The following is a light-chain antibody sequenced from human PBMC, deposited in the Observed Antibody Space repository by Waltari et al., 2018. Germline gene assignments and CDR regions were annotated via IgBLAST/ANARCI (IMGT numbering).Light chain of an antibody. J-gene: IGLJ2*01. CDR1: DFDVGAFDF. CDR3: ASHTSTTTLV. CDR2: AVT. Sequence: QSALTQVASVSGSPGQSITISCSGTDFDVGAFDFFSWYQQRPGQAPKLLIFAVTERPSGVSSRFSGSKSGTTASLSISGLRDDDEAHYFCASHTSTTTLVFGGGTRLTVL. V-gene: IGLV2-14*03.